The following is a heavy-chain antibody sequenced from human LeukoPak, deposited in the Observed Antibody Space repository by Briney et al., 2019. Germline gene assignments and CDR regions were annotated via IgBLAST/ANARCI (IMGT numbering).Heavy chain of an antibody. Sequence: GGSLRLSCAASGFTFNTYDMHWVRHAPGKGLEWVAAVGTLHDTSYQDSVKGRFIISRDNAKNSLYLQMNSLRAGDTAVYYCVRGCMYCDWKTWFDPWGQGTLVTVSS. V-gene: IGHV3-13*01. CDR2: VGTLHDT. CDR3: VRGCMYCDWKTWFDP. D-gene: IGHD2-8*01. J-gene: IGHJ5*02. CDR1: GFTFNTYD.